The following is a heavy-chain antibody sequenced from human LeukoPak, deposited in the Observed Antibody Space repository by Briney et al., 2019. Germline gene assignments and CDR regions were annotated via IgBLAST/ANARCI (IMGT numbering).Heavy chain of an antibody. CDR3: ARVGAITGILVKGKGTTFDY. J-gene: IGHJ4*02. CDR1: GYTFTSYG. Sequence: ASVKVSCKASGYTFTSYGISWVRQAPGQGLEWMGWISAYNGNTNYAQKLQGRVTMTTDTSTSTAYMELRSLRSDDTAVYYCARVGAITGILVKGKGTTFDYWGQGTLVTVSS. CDR2: ISAYNGNT. D-gene: IGHD1-20*01. V-gene: IGHV1-18*01.